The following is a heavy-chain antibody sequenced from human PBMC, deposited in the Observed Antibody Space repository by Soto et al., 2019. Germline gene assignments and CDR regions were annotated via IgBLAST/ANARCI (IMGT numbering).Heavy chain of an antibody. CDR3: ASSATPIAARQRNWFDP. CDR1: GGTFSSYA. Sequence: QVQLVQSGAEVKKPGSSVEVSCKASGGTFSSYAISWVRQAPGQGLEWMGGIIPIFGTANYAQKFQGRVTITADESTSTAYMELSSLRSEDTAVYYRASSATPIAARQRNWFDPWGQGTLVTVSS. J-gene: IGHJ5*02. CDR2: IIPIFGTA. V-gene: IGHV1-69*01. D-gene: IGHD6-6*01.